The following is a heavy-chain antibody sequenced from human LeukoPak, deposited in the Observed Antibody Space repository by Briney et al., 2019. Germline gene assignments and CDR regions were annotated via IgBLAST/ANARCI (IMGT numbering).Heavy chain of an antibody. V-gene: IGHV1-69*02. D-gene: IGHD2-2*02. CDR1: GGTFSSYS. CDR2: IIPVLGIA. J-gene: IGHJ5*02. Sequence: ASVKVSCKASGGTFSSYSISWVRQAPGQGLEWMGRIIPVLGIANYAQKFQGRVTITADKSTSTAYMELSSLRSEDTAVYYCASSSCSSTSCYTLGWFDPWGQGTLVTVSS. CDR3: ASSSCSSTSCYTLGWFDP.